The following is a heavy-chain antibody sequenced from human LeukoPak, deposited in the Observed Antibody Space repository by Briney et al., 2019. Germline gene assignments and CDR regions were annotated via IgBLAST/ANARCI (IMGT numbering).Heavy chain of an antibody. D-gene: IGHD5-12*01. J-gene: IGHJ4*02. CDR2: MNPNSGNT. V-gene: IGHV1-8*01. Sequence: ASVKVSCKASGYTFTSYDINWVRQATGQGLEWMGWMNPNSGNTGYAQKFQGRVTMTRNTSISTAYMELSSLRSEDTAVYYCARGDIVATNDYFDYWGQGTLVTVSS. CDR1: GYTFTSYD. CDR3: ARGDIVATNDYFDY.